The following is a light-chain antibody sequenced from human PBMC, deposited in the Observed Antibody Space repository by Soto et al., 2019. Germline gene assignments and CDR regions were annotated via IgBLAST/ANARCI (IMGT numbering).Light chain of an antibody. CDR2: DVS. Sequence: QSALTQPRSVSASPGQSVTISCTGTSSDVGGYDFVSWYHQHPATAPKLMIADVSKRPSGVADRSSGSTSGTTASRTISGLQAEDEADYYCCSYAGDLALFGGGTKVTVL. CDR3: CSYAGDLAL. V-gene: IGLV2-11*01. CDR1: SSDVGGYDF. J-gene: IGLJ2*01.